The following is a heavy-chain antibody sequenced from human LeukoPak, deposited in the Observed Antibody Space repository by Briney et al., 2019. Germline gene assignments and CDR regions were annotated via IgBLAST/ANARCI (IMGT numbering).Heavy chain of an antibody. CDR2: IYYSGST. Sequence: SETLSLTCTVSGGSISSYYWSWIRQPPGKGLEWIGYIYYSGSTNYNPSLRSRVTISVDTSKNQFSLKLSSVTAADTAVYYCARDRAGYYGTPFDPWGQGTLVTVSS. CDR3: ARDRAGYYGTPFDP. V-gene: IGHV4-59*01. CDR1: GGSISSYY. D-gene: IGHD3-9*01. J-gene: IGHJ5*02.